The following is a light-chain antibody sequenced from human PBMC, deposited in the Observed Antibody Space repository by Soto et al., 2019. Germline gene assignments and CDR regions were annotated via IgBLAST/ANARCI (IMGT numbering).Light chain of an antibody. CDR2: GAS. Sequence: EIVLTQSPGTLSLSPGERATLSCRASQSFSNSYLAWYQQKPGQAPRLLIYGASSRATGIPDRFSGSGSGTDFTLTISRLEPEDFAVYFCQQYGSSPQTFGHGTKVEIK. V-gene: IGKV3-20*01. CDR1: QSFSNSY. J-gene: IGKJ2*01. CDR3: QQYGSSPQT.